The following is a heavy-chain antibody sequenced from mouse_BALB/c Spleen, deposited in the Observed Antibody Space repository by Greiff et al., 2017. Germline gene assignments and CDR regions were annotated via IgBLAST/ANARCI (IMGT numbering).Heavy chain of an antibody. J-gene: IGHJ1*01. CDR1: GYTFTSYW. V-gene: IGHV1-7*01. D-gene: IGHD2-10*02. CDR2: INPSTGYT. Sequence: QVQLKESGAELAKPGASVKMSCKASGYTFTSYWMHWVKQRPGQGLEWIGYINPSTGYTEYNQKFKDKATLTADKSSSTAYMQLSSLTSEDSAVYYCARKYGNWYFDVWGAGTTVTVSS. CDR3: ARKYGNWYFDV.